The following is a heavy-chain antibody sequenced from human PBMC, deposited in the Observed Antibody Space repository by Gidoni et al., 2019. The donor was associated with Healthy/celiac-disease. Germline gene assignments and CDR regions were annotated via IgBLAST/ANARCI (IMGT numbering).Heavy chain of an antibody. CDR1: GGSFSGYY. CDR3: ARATSIAAPGPYFDY. Sequence: QVQLQQWGAGLLKPSETLSLTCAVYGGSFSGYYWSWIRQPPGKGLEWIGEINHSGSTNYNPSRKSRVTISVDTSKNQFSLKLSSVTAADTAVYYCARATSIAAPGPYFDYWGQGTLVTVSS. V-gene: IGHV4-34*01. J-gene: IGHJ4*02. CDR2: INHSGST. D-gene: IGHD6-6*01.